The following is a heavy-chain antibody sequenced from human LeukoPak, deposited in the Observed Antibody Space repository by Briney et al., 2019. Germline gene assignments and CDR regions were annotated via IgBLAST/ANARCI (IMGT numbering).Heavy chain of an antibody. J-gene: IGHJ4*02. CDR1: GFTFSSYD. Sequence: PGGSLRLSCTASGFTFSSYDMHWVRQDKGKGLEWVSAISTAGDPYYLGSVKGRFTISRENAKNSFYLQMNSLRAGDTAVYYCARISRSHDYDYWGQGTLVTVSS. V-gene: IGHV3-13*05. CDR2: ISTAGDP. CDR3: ARISRSHDYDY. D-gene: IGHD6-6*01.